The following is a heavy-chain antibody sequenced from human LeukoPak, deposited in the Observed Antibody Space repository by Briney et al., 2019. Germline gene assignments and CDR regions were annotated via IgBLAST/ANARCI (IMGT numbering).Heavy chain of an antibody. CDR1: GFTFSSYS. CDR3: ARKGFEYSSSFPGYFDY. V-gene: IGHV3-48*02. Sequence: PGGSLRLSCAASGFTFSSYSMNWVRQAPGKGLEWVSYISSSSSTIYYADSVKGRFTISRDNAKNSLYLQMNSLRDEDTAVYYCARKGFEYSSSFPGYFDYWGQGTLVTVSS. D-gene: IGHD6-6*01. CDR2: ISSSSSTI. J-gene: IGHJ4*02.